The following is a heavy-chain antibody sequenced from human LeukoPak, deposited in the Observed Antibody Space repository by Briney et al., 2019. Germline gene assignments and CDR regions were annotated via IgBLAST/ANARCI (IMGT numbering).Heavy chain of an antibody. CDR2: ISYDGSNK. D-gene: IGHD1-14*01. J-gene: IGHJ5*02. CDR1: GFTFSSYA. Sequence: GGSLRLSCAASGFTFSSYAMHWVRQAPGKGLEWVAVISYDGSNKYYADSVKGRFTISRDNSKNTLYLQMNSLRAEDTAVYYCARGPDSRGSTSSQGGNWFDPWGQGTLVTVSS. CDR3: ARGPDSRGSTSSQGGNWFDP. V-gene: IGHV3-30-3*01.